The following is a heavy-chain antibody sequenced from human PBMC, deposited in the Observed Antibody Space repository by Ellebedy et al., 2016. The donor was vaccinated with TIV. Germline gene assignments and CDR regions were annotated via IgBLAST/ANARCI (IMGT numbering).Heavy chain of an antibody. CDR1: GYSMFDLY. D-gene: IGHD5-18*01. J-gene: IGHJ4*02. V-gene: IGHV4-59*08. CDR2: IFHCGGA. CDR3: ARQPYNFGAYYFDY. Sequence: MPSETLSLTFTVPGYSMFDLYWSWIRQPQGKGLAWIGSIFHCGGANYNPSLKSRVTMSVDSSKNQFSLRLSSLTAADTAMYYCARQPYNFGAYYFDYWGQGALVTVSS.